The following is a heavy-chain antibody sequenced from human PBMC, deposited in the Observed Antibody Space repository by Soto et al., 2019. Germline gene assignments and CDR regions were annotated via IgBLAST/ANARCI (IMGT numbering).Heavy chain of an antibody. CDR3: ATSYYYDSSGYEPFDY. J-gene: IGHJ4*02. CDR2: INPSGGST. Sequence: ASVKVSCKASGYTFTSYYMHWVRQAPGQGLEWMGIINPSGGSTSYAQKFRGRVTMTRDTSTSTVYMELSSLRSEDTAVYYCATSYYYDSSGYEPFDYWGQGTLVTVSS. CDR1: GYTFTSYY. D-gene: IGHD3-22*01. V-gene: IGHV1-46*01.